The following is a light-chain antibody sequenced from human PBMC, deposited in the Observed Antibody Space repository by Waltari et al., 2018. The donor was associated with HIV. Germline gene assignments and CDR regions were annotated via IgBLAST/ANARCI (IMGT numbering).Light chain of an antibody. CDR1: QSVLFSSNNKNY. V-gene: IGKV4-1*01. CDR2: WAS. CDR3: QQTYRTPFT. J-gene: IGKJ2*01. Sequence: DIVMTQSPDSLAVSLGERATINCKSSQSVLFSSNNKNYLAWYRQNPGQPPKLLIYWASTRESGVPDRFSGSGSGTDFTLFISGLQPEDFATYYCQQTYRTPFTFGQGAKLEIK.